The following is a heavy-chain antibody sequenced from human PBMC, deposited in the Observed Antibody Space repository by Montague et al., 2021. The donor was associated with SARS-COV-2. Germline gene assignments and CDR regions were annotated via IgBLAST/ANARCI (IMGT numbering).Heavy chain of an antibody. Sequence: SETLSLTCTVSGGSISSYYWSWIRQPPGKGLEWIGYIYYSGSTNYNPSLKSRVTISVDTSKNQFSLKLTSVTAVDTAVYYCARGRDGYYHRSALFDYWGQVTLVTVSS. V-gene: IGHV4-59*01. CDR3: ARGRDGYYHRSALFDY. CDR2: IYYSGST. J-gene: IGHJ4*02. D-gene: IGHD3-22*01. CDR1: GGSISSYY.